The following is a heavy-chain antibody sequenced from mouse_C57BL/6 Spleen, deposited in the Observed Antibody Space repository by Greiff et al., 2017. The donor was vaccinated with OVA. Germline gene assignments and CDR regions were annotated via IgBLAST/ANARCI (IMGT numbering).Heavy chain of an antibody. CDR1: GFTFSSYA. J-gene: IGHJ3*01. D-gene: IGHD1-1*01. V-gene: IGHV5-9-1*02. Sequence: EVQLVESGEGLVKPGGSLKLSCAASGFTFSSYAMSWVRQTPEKRLEWVAYISSGGDYIYYADTVKGRFTISRDNARNTLYLQMSSLKSEDTAMYYCTRDGNYGSSYEGFAYWGQGTLVTVSA. CDR2: ISSGGDYI. CDR3: TRDGNYGSSYEGFAY.